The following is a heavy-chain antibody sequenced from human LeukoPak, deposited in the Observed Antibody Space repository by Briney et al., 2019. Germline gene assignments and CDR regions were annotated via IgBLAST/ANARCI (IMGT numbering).Heavy chain of an antibody. CDR1: GGSISSSNW. V-gene: IGHV3-53*01. CDR3: AREIPGYSYGFSYYYMDV. J-gene: IGHJ6*03. Sequence: ETLSLTCAVSGGSISSSNWWSWVRQAPGKGLEWVSVIYSGGSTYYADSVKGRFTISRDNSKNTLYLQMNSLRAEDTAVYYCAREIPGYSYGFSYYYMDVWGKGTTVTVSS. D-gene: IGHD5-18*01. CDR2: IYSGGST.